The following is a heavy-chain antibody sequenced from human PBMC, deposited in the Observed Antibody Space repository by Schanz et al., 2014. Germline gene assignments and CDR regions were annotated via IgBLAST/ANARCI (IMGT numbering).Heavy chain of an antibody. CDR2: TRNKANSYTT. CDR3: AISPRMDV. Sequence: EVQVVESGGGLVQPGGSLRLSCAASGFTFSDHHMDWVRQAPGKGLEWLGRTRNKANSYTTGYAASVKGRFTIARDESKNALYLQMNSLKTEDRAIYYCAISPRMDVWGQGTMVTVSS. CDR1: GFTFSDHH. J-gene: IGHJ6*02. V-gene: IGHV3-72*01. D-gene: IGHD3-16*02.